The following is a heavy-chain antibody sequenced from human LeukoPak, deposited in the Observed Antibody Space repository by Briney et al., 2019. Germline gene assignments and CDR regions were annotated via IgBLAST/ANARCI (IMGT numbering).Heavy chain of an antibody. CDR1: GFTFGCYE. Sequence: GGSLRLSFAASGFTFGCYEMNWFRQAPGKGLEWVSYISSSGSTINYADSVKGRFTISRDNAKNSLYLQMSSLRAEDTAVYYCAREGAGFIYGTLDYCGQGTLVTVSS. V-gene: IGHV3-48*03. CDR2: ISSSGSTI. D-gene: IGHD5-18*01. J-gene: IGHJ4*02. CDR3: AREGAGFIYGTLDY.